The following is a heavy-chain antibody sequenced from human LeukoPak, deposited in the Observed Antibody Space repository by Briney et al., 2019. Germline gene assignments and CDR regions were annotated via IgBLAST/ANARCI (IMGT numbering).Heavy chain of an antibody. Sequence: GGSLRLSCAASEFTLSSYSMNWVRQAPGKGLEWVSSISSSSSYIYYADSVKGRFTISRDNAKNSLYLQMNSLRAEDTAVYYCARPHSGSYYDAFDIWGQGTMVTVSS. D-gene: IGHD1-26*01. CDR1: EFTLSSYS. V-gene: IGHV3-21*01. J-gene: IGHJ3*02. CDR2: ISSSSSYI. CDR3: ARPHSGSYYDAFDI.